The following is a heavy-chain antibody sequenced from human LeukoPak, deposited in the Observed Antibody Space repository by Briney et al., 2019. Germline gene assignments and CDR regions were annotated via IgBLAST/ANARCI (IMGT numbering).Heavy chain of an antibody. CDR3: ARDPSGYDGGFDY. Sequence: GGSLRLSCAASGFTFSSYAMSWVRQAPGKGLEWVSSISSSSSYIYYADSVKGRFTISRDNAKNSLYLQMNSLRAEDTAVYYCARDPSGYDGGFDYWGQGTLVTVSS. CDR1: GFTFSSYA. CDR2: ISSSSSYI. D-gene: IGHD5-12*01. V-gene: IGHV3-21*01. J-gene: IGHJ4*02.